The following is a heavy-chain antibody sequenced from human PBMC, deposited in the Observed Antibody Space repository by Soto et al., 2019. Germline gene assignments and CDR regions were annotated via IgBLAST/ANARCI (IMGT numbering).Heavy chain of an antibody. CDR3: ARGRDGDY. CDR2: ISAHNGNT. J-gene: IGHJ4*02. CDR1: GYTFTSYG. Sequence: QVHLVQSGAEVKKPGASVKVSCKASGYTFTSYGITWVRQAPGQGLEWMGWISAHNGNTDYAQKLEGRVIVTRDTSTSTAYMELRSLISDEAAVYDWARGRDGDYWGQGALVTVSS. D-gene: IGHD6-6*01. V-gene: IGHV1-18*01.